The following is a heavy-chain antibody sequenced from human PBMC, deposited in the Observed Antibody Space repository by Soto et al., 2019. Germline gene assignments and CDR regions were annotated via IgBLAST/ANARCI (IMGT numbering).Heavy chain of an antibody. CDR3: AIEEGV. Sequence: QVQLVESGGGVVQPGRSLRLSCAASGFTFSSYGMHWVRQAPGKGLEWVAVIWYDGSNKYYGESVKGRFSISRDNSKNTLYLQMNSLRAEDTAVYYCAIEEGVWGKGTTVTVSS. CDR1: GFTFSSYG. V-gene: IGHV3-33*01. CDR2: IWYDGSNK. J-gene: IGHJ6*04.